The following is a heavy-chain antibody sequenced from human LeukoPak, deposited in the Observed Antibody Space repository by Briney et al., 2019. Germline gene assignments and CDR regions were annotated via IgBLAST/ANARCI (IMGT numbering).Heavy chain of an antibody. CDR3: AKGPGGMVLIMDYFDY. Sequence: GGSLRLSCAASGFTFSSYGMHWVRQAPGKGLEWVAVIWYDGSNKYYADSVKGRFTISRDNSKNTLFLQMNSLRAEDTAVYYCAKGPGGMVLIMDYFDYWGQGTLVTVSS. V-gene: IGHV3-33*06. J-gene: IGHJ4*02. CDR1: GFTFSSYG. CDR2: IWYDGSNK. D-gene: IGHD3-10*01.